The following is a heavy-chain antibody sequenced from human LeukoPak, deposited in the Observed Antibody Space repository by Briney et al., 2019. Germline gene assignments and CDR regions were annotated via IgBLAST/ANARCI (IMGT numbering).Heavy chain of an antibody. Sequence: PGGSLRLSCAASGFTFSSYSMNWVRQAPGKGLEWVSSISSSSSYIYYADSVKGRFTISRDNAKNSLYLQMNSLRAEDTAVYYCARDYRPYYDILTGYGADPAFDIWGQGTMATVSS. CDR2: ISSSSSYI. V-gene: IGHV3-21*01. J-gene: IGHJ3*02. CDR3: ARDYRPYYDILTGYGADPAFDI. D-gene: IGHD3-9*01. CDR1: GFTFSSYS.